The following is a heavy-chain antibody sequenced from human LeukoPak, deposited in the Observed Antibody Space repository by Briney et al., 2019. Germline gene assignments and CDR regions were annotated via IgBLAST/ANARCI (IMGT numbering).Heavy chain of an antibody. V-gene: IGHV4-34*01. Sequence: SETLSLTCAVYGGSFSGYYWSWIRQPPGKGLEWIGEINHSGSTNYNPSLKSRVTISVDTSKNQFSLKLSSVTAADTAVYCCARESSTSCYADYWGQGTLVTVSS. CDR3: ARESSTSCYADY. CDR1: GGSFSGYY. J-gene: IGHJ4*02. D-gene: IGHD2-2*01. CDR2: INHSGST.